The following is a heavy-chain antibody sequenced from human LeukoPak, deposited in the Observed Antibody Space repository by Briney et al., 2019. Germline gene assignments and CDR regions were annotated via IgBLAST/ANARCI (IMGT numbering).Heavy chain of an antibody. CDR2: ISGSGGST. CDR3: AKVLRYQLLGSLDY. J-gene: IGHJ4*02. D-gene: IGHD2-2*01. CDR1: GFTFSSYA. V-gene: IGHV3-23*01. Sequence: GGSLRLSCAASGFTFSSYAMSWVRQAPGKGLEWVSAISGSGGSTYYADSVKGRFTISRDNSKNTLYLQMNSLRAEDTAVYYCAKVLRYQLLGSLDYWGQGPLVTVSS.